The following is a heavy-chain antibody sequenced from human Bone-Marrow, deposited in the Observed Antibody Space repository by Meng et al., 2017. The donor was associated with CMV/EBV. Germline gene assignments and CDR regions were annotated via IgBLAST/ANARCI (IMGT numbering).Heavy chain of an antibody. J-gene: IGHJ6*02. Sequence: GESLKISCAASGFTFSNAWMSWVRQAPGKGLEWVGRIKSKTDGGTTDYAAPVKGRFTISRDDSKNTLYLQMNSLKTEDTAVYYCTTDPDSSPTYYYGMDVWGQGTTVTVSS. CDR1: GFTFSNAW. D-gene: IGHD3-22*01. V-gene: IGHV3-15*01. CDR2: IKSKTDGGTT. CDR3: TTDPDSSPTYYYGMDV.